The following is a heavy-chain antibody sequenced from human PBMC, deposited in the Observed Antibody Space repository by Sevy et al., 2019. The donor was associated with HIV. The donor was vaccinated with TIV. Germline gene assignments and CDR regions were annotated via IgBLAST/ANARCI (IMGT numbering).Heavy chain of an antibody. J-gene: IGHJ4*02. Sequence: GGSLRLSCAASGFTFSSYAMHWVRQAPGKGPEWVAVISYDGSNKYYADSVKGRFTISRDNSKNTLYLQMNSLRAEDTAVYYCARDHGFVVVPAAMPDLRGYWGQGTLVTVSS. CDR2: ISYDGSNK. CDR1: GFTFSSYA. D-gene: IGHD2-2*01. V-gene: IGHV3-30-3*01. CDR3: ARDHGFVVVPAAMPDLRGY.